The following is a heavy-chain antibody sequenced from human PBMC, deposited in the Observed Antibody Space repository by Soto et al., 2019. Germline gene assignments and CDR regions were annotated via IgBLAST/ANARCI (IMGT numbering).Heavy chain of an antibody. CDR2: IIPIFGTA. CDR3: ARQEVLRFLEWLPPNYYYYGMDV. D-gene: IGHD3-3*01. V-gene: IGHV1-69*06. Sequence: SVKVSCKASGGTFSSYAISWVRQAPGQGLEWMGGIIPIFGTANYAQKFQGRVTITADKSTSTAYMELSSLRSEDTAVYYCARQEVLRFLEWLPPNYYYYGMDVWGQGTTVTVSS. J-gene: IGHJ6*02. CDR1: GGTFSSYA.